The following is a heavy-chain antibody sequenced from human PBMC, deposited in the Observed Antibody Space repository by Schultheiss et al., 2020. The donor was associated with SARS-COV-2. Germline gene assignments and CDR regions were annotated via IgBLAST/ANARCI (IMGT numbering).Heavy chain of an antibody. CDR3: ARGPYSSGWYPPDY. CDR1: GYTFTSYD. D-gene: IGHD6-19*01. CDR2: MNPNSGNT. J-gene: IGHJ4*02. Sequence: ASVKVSCKASGYTFTSYDINWVRQATGQGLEWMGWMNPNSGNTGYAQKFQGRVTMTRNTSISTAYMELSSLRSEDTAVYYCARGPYSSGWYPPDYWGQGTLVTVSS. V-gene: IGHV1-8*01.